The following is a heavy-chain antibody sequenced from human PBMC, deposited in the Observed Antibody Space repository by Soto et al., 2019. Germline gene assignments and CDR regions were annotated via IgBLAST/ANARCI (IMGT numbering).Heavy chain of an antibody. Sequence: ESGGGVVQPGRSLRLSCAASGFTFSSYGMHWVRQAPGKGLEWVAVISYDGSNKYYADSVKGRFTISRDNSKNTLYLQMNSLRAEDTAVYYCAKGRQHWGQGTLVTVSS. V-gene: IGHV3-30*18. J-gene: IGHJ1*01. CDR2: ISYDGSNK. CDR3: AKGRQH. CDR1: GFTFSSYG.